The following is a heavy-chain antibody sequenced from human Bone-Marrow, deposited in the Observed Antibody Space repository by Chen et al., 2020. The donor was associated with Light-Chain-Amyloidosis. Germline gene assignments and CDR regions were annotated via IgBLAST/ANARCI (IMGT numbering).Heavy chain of an antibody. V-gene: IGHV4-34*01. D-gene: IGHD3-10*01. CDR2: INHSGST. CDR3: ARSRPFYGSGSYYTLWWFDP. Sequence: QVQLQQWGAGLLKPSETLSLTCAVYGGSFSGYYWSWIRQPPGKGLEWIGEINHSGSTNYNPSLKSGVTISVDTSKNQFSLKLSSVTAADTAVYYCARSRPFYGSGSYYTLWWFDPWGQGTLVTVSS. CDR1: GGSFSGYY. J-gene: IGHJ5*02.